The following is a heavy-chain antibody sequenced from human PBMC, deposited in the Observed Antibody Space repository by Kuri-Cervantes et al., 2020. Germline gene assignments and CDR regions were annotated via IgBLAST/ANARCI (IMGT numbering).Heavy chain of an antibody. D-gene: IGHD6-19*01. CDR1: GFTFSSYS. CDR2: ISSSSSYI. Sequence: GGSLRLSCAASGFTFSSYSMNWVRQAPGKGLEWVSSISSSSSYIYYADSVKGRFTISRDNAKNTLYLQMNSLRAEDMAFYYCAKGDTVAGTLIDYWGQGTLVTVSS. V-gene: IGHV3-21*04. CDR3: AKGDTVAGTLIDY. J-gene: IGHJ4*02.